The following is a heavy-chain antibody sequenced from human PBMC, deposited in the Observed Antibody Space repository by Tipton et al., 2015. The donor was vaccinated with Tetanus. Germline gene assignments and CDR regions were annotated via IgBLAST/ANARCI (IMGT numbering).Heavy chain of an antibody. V-gene: IGHV4-39*01. CDR3: ARGSKGSTVWFPDHYGMDV. Sequence: TLSLTCTVSGGSISSSSYYWGWIRQPPGKGLEWIGSMSYSGRTYYNPSLKSRVTISVDTSKNRVSLKLNSVTAADTAVYYCARGSKGSTVWFPDHYGMDVWGQGTTVTVSS. J-gene: IGHJ6*02. CDR1: GGSISSSSYY. CDR2: MSYSGRT. D-gene: IGHD6-19*01.